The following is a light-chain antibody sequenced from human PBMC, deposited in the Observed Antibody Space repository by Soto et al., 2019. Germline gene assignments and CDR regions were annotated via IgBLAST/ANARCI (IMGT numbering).Light chain of an antibody. CDR3: QQANSFPVT. Sequence: DVQMTQSPSSVSASVGDRVTITCRASQGVNNWLAWYQQKPGTAPKILIYSVSTLQSGVPSRFSGRGSGTDFSLTISSLQPEDVATDYCQQANSFPVTFGPGTKVDIK. CDR1: QGVNNW. V-gene: IGKV1D-12*01. CDR2: SVS. J-gene: IGKJ3*01.